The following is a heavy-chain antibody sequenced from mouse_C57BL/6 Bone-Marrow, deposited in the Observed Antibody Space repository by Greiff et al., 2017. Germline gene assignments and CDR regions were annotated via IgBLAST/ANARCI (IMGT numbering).Heavy chain of an antibody. CDR3: ARENYYGSSYEAY. Sequence: VQLQQPGAELVKPGASVKLSCKASGYTFTSYWMHWVKQRPGQGLEWIGMIHPNSGSTNYNEKFKSKATLTVDKSSSTAYMQLSSLTSEDSAVYYCARENYYGSSYEAYWGQGTLVTVSA. CDR1: GYTFTSYW. V-gene: IGHV1-64*01. J-gene: IGHJ3*01. CDR2: IHPNSGST. D-gene: IGHD1-1*01.